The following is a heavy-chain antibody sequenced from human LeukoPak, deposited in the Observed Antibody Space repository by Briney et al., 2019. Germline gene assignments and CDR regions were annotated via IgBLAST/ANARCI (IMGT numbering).Heavy chain of an antibody. D-gene: IGHD3-10*01. CDR1: DRSITSYY. CDR2: INYSGNT. Sequence: SETLSLTCTVSDRSITSYYWSWVRQPPGKGLEWIGYINYSGNTNYNPSLKSRVTISVDTSKSQFSLNLTSVTAADTAVYYCASVPSYGSVDYWGQGTLVTVSS. CDR3: ASVPSYGSVDY. V-gene: IGHV4-59*01. J-gene: IGHJ4*02.